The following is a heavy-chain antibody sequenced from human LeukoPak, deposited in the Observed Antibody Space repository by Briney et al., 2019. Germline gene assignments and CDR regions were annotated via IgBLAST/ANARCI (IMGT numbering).Heavy chain of an antibody. CDR1: GFTFSSYA. D-gene: IGHD2-21*02. V-gene: IGHV3-23*01. CDR3: AKDRRGVAYCGGDCYRNWFDP. J-gene: IGHJ5*02. CDR2: ISGSGGST. Sequence: PGGSLRLSCAASGFTFSSYAMSWVRQAPGKGLEWVSAISGSGGSTYYADSVKGRFTISRDNSKNTLYLQMNSLRAEDTAVYYCAKDRRGVAYCGGDCYRNWFDPWGQGTLVTVSS.